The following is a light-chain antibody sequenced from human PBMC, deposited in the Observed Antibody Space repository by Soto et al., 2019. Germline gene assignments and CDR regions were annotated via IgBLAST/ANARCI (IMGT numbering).Light chain of an antibody. CDR2: DVS. V-gene: IGLV2-11*01. J-gene: IGLJ1*01. Sequence: QSALTQPRSVSGYPGQSFTISCTGTSSDVGGSNYVSWYQQHPGKAPKVMIYDVSKRPSGVPDRFSGSKSGNTASLTISGLQAEDEADYYCCSYAGRYSLYVFGTGTKLTVL. CDR3: CSYAGRYSLYV. CDR1: SSDVGGSNY.